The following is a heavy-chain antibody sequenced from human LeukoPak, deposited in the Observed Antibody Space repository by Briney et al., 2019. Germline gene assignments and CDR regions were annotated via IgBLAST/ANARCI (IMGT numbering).Heavy chain of an antibody. J-gene: IGHJ4*02. CDR3: ARPIDSSGYYPSD. Sequence: GGSLRLSCAASGFTFSSYSMNWVRQAPGKGLEWVSSISSSSSYIYYADSVRGRFTISRDNAKNSLYLQMNSLRAEDTAVYYCARPIDSSGYYPSDWGQGTLVTVSS. CDR2: ISSSSSYI. D-gene: IGHD3-22*01. V-gene: IGHV3-21*01. CDR1: GFTFSSYS.